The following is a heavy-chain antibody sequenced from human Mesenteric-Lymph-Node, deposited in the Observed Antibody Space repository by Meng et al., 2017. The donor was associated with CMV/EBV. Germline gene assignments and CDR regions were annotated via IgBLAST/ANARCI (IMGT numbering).Heavy chain of an antibody. J-gene: IGHJ4*02. Sequence: GGSLRLSCAASGFTFDNYGMTWVRQAPGKGLEWVSLIYSGESTTYYVDSVKGRFAISRDNSKNTVYLQMNSLRVEDTAVYYCAKTPPFIYGFGAHFDYWAQGTLVTVSS. CDR2: IYSGESTT. CDR3: AKTPPFIYGFGAHFDY. CDR1: GFTFDNYG. V-gene: IGHV3-23*03. D-gene: IGHD3-10*01.